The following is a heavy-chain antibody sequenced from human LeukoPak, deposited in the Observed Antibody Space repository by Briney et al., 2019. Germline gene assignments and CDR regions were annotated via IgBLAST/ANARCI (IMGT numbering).Heavy chain of an antibody. CDR3: AKDQGERWLQFSYLDY. D-gene: IGHD5-24*01. CDR2: IRYDGSNK. V-gene: IGHV3-30*02. CDR1: GFIFSSYG. J-gene: IGHJ4*03. Sequence: GGSLRLSCAASGFIFSSYGMHWVRQAPGKGLEWVAFIRYDGSNKYYADSVKGRFTISRDNSKNTLYLQMNSLRAEDTAVYYCAKDQGERWLQFSYLDYWGQGTMVTVSS.